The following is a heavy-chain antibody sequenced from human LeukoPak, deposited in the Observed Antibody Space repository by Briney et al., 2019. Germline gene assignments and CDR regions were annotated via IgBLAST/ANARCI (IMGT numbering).Heavy chain of an antibody. CDR2: INPNSGGT. CDR1: GYTFTGYY. J-gene: IGHJ4*02. Sequence: ASVKVSCKASGYTFTGYYMHWVRQAPGQGLEWMGWINPNSGGTNYAQKFQGRVTMTRDTSISTAYMELRSLRSDDTAVYYCARERALRERYGDLRLDYWGQGTLVTVSS. D-gene: IGHD4-17*01. V-gene: IGHV1-2*02. CDR3: ARERALRERYGDLRLDY.